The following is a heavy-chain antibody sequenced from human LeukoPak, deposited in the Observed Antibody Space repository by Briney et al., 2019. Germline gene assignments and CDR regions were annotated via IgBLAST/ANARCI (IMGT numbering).Heavy chain of an antibody. J-gene: IGHJ3*02. V-gene: IGHV4-4*07. CDR3: AKPHTRTTVTTAGAFDI. Sequence: PSETLSLTCTVSGGSISSYYWSWIRQPAGKGLEWIGRIYTSGSTNYNPSLKSRVTMSVDTSKNQFSLKLSSVTAADTAVYYCAKPHTRTTVTTAGAFDIWGQGTMVTVSS. CDR2: IYTSGST. D-gene: IGHD4-17*01. CDR1: GGSISSYY.